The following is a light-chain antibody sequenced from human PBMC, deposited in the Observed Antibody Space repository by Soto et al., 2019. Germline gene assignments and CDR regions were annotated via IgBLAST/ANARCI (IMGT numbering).Light chain of an antibody. CDR3: ETWDSDTRV. CDR1: SGHSNSI. J-gene: IGLJ2*01. Sequence: QSVLTQSSSASVSLGSSVKLTCTLSSGHSNSIIAWYHRQPGRPPRYLRKLEGSGSYNKGSGVPDRFSGSSSGAVRYLIISNLQFEDEADYSCETWDSDTRVFGGGTKLTVL. V-gene: IGLV4-60*02. CDR2: LEGSGSY.